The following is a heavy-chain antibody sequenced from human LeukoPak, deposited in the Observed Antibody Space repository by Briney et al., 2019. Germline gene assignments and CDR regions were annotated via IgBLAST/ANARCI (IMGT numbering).Heavy chain of an antibody. CDR3: ASIMITFGGVLSWSPFDI. Sequence: PGGTLRLSCAASGFTFSSYGMSWVRQAPGKGLEWVSDINGSGGRTYYADSVKGRFTISRDNSKSTLLLQMNSLRAEDTAVYYCASIMITFGGVLSWSPFDIWGQGTMVTISS. CDR2: INGSGGRT. D-gene: IGHD3-16*01. V-gene: IGHV3-23*01. J-gene: IGHJ3*02. CDR1: GFTFSSYG.